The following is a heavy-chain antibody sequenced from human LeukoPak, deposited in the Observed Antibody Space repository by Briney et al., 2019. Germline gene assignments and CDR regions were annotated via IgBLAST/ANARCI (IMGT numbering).Heavy chain of an antibody. D-gene: IGHD4-11*01. CDR2: INGDGSST. J-gene: IGHJ4*01. CDR3: ARGMYSMSSARTAY. V-gene: IGHV3-74*01. CDR1: GFTFSDYL. Sequence: GGSLRLSCAASGFTFSDYLMHWVRQAPGKGLVWVARINGDGSSTTYVESVRGRFTISRDNAKKTLYLQMNSLRAEDAAVYYCARGMYSMSSARTAYWGQGSLATV.